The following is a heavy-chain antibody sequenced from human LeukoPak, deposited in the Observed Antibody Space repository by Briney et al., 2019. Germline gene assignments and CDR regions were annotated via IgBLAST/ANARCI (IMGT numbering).Heavy chain of an antibody. V-gene: IGHV4-59*01. Sequence: NPSETLSLTCTVSGGSISSYYWTWIRQPPGKGLEWIGYIYHRGSANYNPSLKSRVTISVDTSKNQFSLMLSSVTAADAAVYYCARVLRLRLGELSLFFDYWGQGTQVTVSS. J-gene: IGHJ4*02. CDR3: ARVLRLRLGELSLFFDY. CDR2: IYHRGSA. CDR1: GGSISSYY. D-gene: IGHD3-16*02.